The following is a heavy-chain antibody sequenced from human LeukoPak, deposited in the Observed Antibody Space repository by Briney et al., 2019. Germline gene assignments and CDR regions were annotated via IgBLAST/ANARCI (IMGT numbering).Heavy chain of an antibody. CDR2: ISGSGGST. V-gene: IGHV3-23*01. Sequence: PGGSLRLSCAVSGFIFDDYAMYWVRQAPGKGLEWVSGISGSGGSTYYADSVKGRFTISRDNTEKSLFLQMSSLRVEDTAVYFCARDRRGYDGSRHYYRHFDLWGQGTLVTVSS. CDR1: GFIFDDYA. J-gene: IGHJ4*02. CDR3: ARDRRGYDGSRHYYRHFDL. D-gene: IGHD3-22*01.